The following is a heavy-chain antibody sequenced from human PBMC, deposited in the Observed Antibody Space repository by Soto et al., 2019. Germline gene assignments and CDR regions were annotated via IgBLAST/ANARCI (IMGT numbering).Heavy chain of an antibody. Sequence: PSETLSLTCDVSGGSISIGTDYWGWIRQPPGKGLEWIGNIHYSGSTNYNPSLKSRLSISVDTSKNQFSLKLSSVTAADTAMYYCAREGNLGRWLQPLDFWGQGTLVTVSS. CDR2: IHYSGST. D-gene: IGHD5-12*01. J-gene: IGHJ4*02. CDR3: AREGNLGRWLQPLDF. V-gene: IGHV4-39*02. CDR1: GGSISIGTDY.